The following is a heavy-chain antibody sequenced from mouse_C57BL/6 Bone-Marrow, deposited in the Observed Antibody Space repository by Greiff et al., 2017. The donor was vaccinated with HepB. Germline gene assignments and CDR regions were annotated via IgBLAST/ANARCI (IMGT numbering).Heavy chain of an antibody. V-gene: IGHV2-5*01. D-gene: IGHD2-1*01. CDR1: GFSLTSYG. CDR3: ANRGVTTAY. CDR2: IWRGGST. J-gene: IGHJ3*01. Sequence: VQLQQSGPGLVQPSQSLSITCTVSGFSLTSYGVHWVRQSPGKGLEWLGVIWRGGSTDYNAAFMSRLSITKDNSMSQVFFTLNSLQADDTAIYYWANRGVTTAYWGQGTLVTVSA.